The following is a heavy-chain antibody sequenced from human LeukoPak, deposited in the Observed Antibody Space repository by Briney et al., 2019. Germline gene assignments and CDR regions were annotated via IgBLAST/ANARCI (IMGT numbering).Heavy chain of an antibody. CDR2: ISAYNGNT. J-gene: IGHJ6*02. Sequence: ASVKVSCKASGYTFTSYGIRWVRQAPGQGLEWMGWISAYNGNTNYAQKLQGRVTMTTDTSTSTTYMELRSLRSDDTAVYYCAREGIAAAGIMWYYYYYGMDVWGQGTTVTVSS. CDR3: AREGIAAAGIMWYYYYYGMDV. V-gene: IGHV1-18*01. D-gene: IGHD6-13*01. CDR1: GYTFTSYG.